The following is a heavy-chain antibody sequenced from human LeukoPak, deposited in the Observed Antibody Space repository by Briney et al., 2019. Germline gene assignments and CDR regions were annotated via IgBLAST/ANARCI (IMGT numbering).Heavy chain of an antibody. D-gene: IGHD1-26*01. CDR1: GGSISSGDYY. J-gene: IGHJ5*02. CDR3: ARVRVGAHWFDP. Sequence: SQTLSLTFTVSGGSISSGDYYWSWIRQPPGKGLEWIGYIYYSGSTYYNPSLKSRVTISVDTSKNQFSLKLSSVTVADTAVYYCARVRVGAHWFDPWGQGTLVTVSS. V-gene: IGHV4-30-4*08. CDR2: IYYSGST.